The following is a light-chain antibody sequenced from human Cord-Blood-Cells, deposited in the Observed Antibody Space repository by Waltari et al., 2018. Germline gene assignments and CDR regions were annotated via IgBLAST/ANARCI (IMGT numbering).Light chain of an antibody. CDR2: AAS. V-gene: IGKV1-27*01. J-gene: IGKJ2*01. CDR3: QKYNSAPYT. Sequence: DIQMNKSASSLSASVGDRVNITCRASQGISNYLAWYQQKPGKVPKLLIYAASTLQSGVPSRFSGSGSGTDFTLTISSLQPEDVATYYCQKYNSAPYTFGQGTKLEIK. CDR1: QGISNY.